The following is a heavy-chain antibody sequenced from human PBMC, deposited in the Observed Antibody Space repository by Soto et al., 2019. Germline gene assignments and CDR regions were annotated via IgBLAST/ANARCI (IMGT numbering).Heavy chain of an antibody. D-gene: IGHD2-15*01. V-gene: IGHV1-18*01. CDR3: ARGGYCSGGSCYHTYYYYYYMDV. CDR2: ISAYNGNT. CDR1: GYTFTSYG. J-gene: IGHJ6*03. Sequence: GASVKVSCKASGYTFTSYGISWVRQAPGQGLERMGWISAYNGNTNYAQKLQGRVTMTTDTSTSTAYMELRSLRSDDTAVYYCARGGYCSGGSCYHTYYYYYYMDVWGKGTTVTVLL.